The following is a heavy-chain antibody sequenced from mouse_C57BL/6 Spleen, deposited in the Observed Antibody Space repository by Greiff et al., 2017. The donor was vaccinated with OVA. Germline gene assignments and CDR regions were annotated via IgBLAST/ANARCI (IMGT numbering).Heavy chain of an antibody. D-gene: IGHD1-1*01. CDR2: IDPEDGDT. Sequence: EVQLQQSGAELVRPGASVKLSCTASGFNIKDYYMHWVKQRPEQGLEWIGRIDPEDGDTEYAPKFQGKATMTADTSSNTAYLQLSSLTSEDTAVYYCTSITTVVASFDYWGQGTTLTVSS. V-gene: IGHV14-1*01. J-gene: IGHJ2*01. CDR3: TSITTVVASFDY. CDR1: GFNIKDYY.